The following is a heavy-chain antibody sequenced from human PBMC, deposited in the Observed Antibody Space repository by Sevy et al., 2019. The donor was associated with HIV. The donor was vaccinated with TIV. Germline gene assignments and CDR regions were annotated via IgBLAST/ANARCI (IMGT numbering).Heavy chain of an antibody. CDR2: IWYDGTNR. J-gene: IGHJ4*02. V-gene: IGHV3-33*01. CDR1: GFSISGYG. D-gene: IGHD6-19*01. CDR3: AREDIRVAGIGYYFHS. Sequence: GGSLRLSCAASGFSISGYGMHWARQPPGKGLEWVAVIWYDGTNREYADSVKDRLTISRDNSKNTLYLQMNSLRVEDTAVYYCAREDIRVAGIGYYFHSWGQGTLVTVSS.